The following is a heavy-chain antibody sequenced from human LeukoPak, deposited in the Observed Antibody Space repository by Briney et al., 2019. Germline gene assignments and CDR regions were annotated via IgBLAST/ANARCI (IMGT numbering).Heavy chain of an antibody. CDR2: IYYSGST. V-gene: IGHV4-30-4*01. CDR1: GGSISSGDYF. J-gene: IGHJ4*02. CDR3: ARAGSSRDDYGQSDY. Sequence: SGTLSLTCTVSGGSISSGDYFWSWIRQPPGKGLEWIGYIYYSGSTYYNPSLKSRVTISVDTSKNQFSLKLSSVTAADTAVYYCARAGSSRDDYGQSDYWGQGTLVTVSS. D-gene: IGHD4-17*01.